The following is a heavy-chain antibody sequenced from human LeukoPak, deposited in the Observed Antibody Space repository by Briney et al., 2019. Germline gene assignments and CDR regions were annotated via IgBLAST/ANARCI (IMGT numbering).Heavy chain of an antibody. Sequence: PSETLSFTCTVSGGSISSSSYYWGWIRQPPGKGLEWIGSIYYSGSTYYNPSLKSRVTISVDTSKNQFSLKLSSVTAADTAVYYCARHRSPRWLQYLCYFDYWGQGTLVTVSS. CDR2: IYYSGST. CDR1: GGSISSSSYY. D-gene: IGHD5-24*01. J-gene: IGHJ4*02. CDR3: ARHRSPRWLQYLCYFDY. V-gene: IGHV4-39*01.